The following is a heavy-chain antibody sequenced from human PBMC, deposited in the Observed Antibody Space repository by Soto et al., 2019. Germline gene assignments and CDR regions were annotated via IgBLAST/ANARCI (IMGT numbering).Heavy chain of an antibody. Sequence: EVQLVESGGGLVKPGGSLRLSCAASGFTFSSYSMNWVRQAPGKGLEWVSSISSSSSYIYYADSVKGRFTISRDNAKNSLYLQMNSLSAEDTAVYYCARDEGYCSGGSCSGYYGMDVGGQGTTVTVSS. V-gene: IGHV3-21*01. D-gene: IGHD2-15*01. J-gene: IGHJ6*02. CDR1: GFTFSSYS. CDR2: ISSSSSYI. CDR3: ARDEGYCSGGSCSGYYGMDV.